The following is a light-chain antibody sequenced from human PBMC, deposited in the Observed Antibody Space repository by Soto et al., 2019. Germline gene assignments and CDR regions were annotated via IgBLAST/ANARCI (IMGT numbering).Light chain of an antibody. V-gene: IGKV3-11*01. CDR3: QQRSNWPPALT. Sequence: EIVLTQSPATLSLSPGERATLSCRASQSVSSYLAWYQQKPGQAPRLLIYDASNRATGIPARFSGSGSGTDFTLTISSLEPEDFAVYYCQQRSNWPPALTLG. J-gene: IGKJ4*01. CDR2: DAS. CDR1: QSVSSY.